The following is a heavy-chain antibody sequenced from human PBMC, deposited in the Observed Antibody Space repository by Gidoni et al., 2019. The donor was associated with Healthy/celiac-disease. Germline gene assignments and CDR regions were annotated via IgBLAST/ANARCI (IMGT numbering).Heavy chain of an antibody. D-gene: IGHD2-15*01. V-gene: IGHV4-31*03. J-gene: IGHJ3*02. Sequence: QVQLQESGPGLVKPSQTLSLTCTVSAGSIRSGGYYWSWIRQHPGKGLAWIGYIYYSRSTYYNPSLKSRVTISVDTSKNQFSLKLSSVTAADTAVDYCAREGCSGGSCYRGYIDIWGQGTMVTVSS. CDR1: AGSIRSGGYY. CDR3: AREGCSGGSCYRGYIDI. CDR2: IYYSRST.